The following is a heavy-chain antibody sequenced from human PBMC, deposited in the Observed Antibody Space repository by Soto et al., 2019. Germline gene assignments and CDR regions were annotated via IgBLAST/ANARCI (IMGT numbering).Heavy chain of an antibody. CDR3: ARGRWTQTTADYYLDY. D-gene: IGHD1-1*01. J-gene: IGHJ4*02. V-gene: IGHV1-3*01. Sequence: GASVKVSCKASGYTLSSYAMHWVRQAPGQRPEWMGWINAGNGKTKYSEKLQGRVTITRDTSATTAYMELSSLRSEDTAVYNCARGRWTQTTADYYLDYWGQGTLVTVSS. CDR1: GYTLSSYA. CDR2: INAGNGKT.